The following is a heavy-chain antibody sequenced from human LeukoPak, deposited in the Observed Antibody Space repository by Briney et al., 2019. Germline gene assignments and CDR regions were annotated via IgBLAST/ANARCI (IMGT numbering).Heavy chain of an antibody. V-gene: IGHV3-13*01. Sequence: AGGSLRLSCTASAYTFSNAWMSWVRHATGKGLEWVSAIGTAGDTYYPGSVKGRFTISRENAKNSLYLQMNSLRAGDTAVYYCARDDYSYGFNYWGQGTLVTVSS. CDR1: AYTFSNAW. J-gene: IGHJ4*02. CDR3: ARDDYSYGFNY. CDR2: IGTAGDT. D-gene: IGHD5-18*01.